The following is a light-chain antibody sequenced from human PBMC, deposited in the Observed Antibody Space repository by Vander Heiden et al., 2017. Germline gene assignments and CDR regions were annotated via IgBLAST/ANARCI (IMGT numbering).Light chain of an antibody. CDR3: QQYDNGPYT. CDR2: GAA. CDR1: QSVDNK. J-gene: IGKJ2*01. Sequence: EIVMTQSPASLSVFPGGRATLSCRASQSVDNKLGWYLQKPGQAPRLLFYGAASRATGVPARFSASGSGTEFALTISSLQPEDLGTYYCQQYDNGPYTFGQGTKLEI. V-gene: IGKV3-15*01.